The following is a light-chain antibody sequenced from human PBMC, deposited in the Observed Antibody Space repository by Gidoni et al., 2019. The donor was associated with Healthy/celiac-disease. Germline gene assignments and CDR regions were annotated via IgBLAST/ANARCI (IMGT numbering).Light chain of an antibody. V-gene: IGKV1-9*01. CDR2: AAS. J-gene: IGKJ4*01. Sequence: IQFTQSPSSLSASVGDRVTLTCRASQGISSYLAWYQQKPGKAPKLLIYAASTLQSGVPARFSGSGSGTDFTLTISSLQPEEFATYYCQQLNSYPLTFGGGTKVEIK. CDR1: QGISSY. CDR3: QQLNSYPLT.